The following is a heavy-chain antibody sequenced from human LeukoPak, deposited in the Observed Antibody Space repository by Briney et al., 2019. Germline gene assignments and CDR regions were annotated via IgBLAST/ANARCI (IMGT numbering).Heavy chain of an antibody. V-gene: IGHV1-24*01. D-gene: IGHD5-18*01. Sequence: ASVKVSCKVSGYTLTELSMHWVRQAPGKGLEWMGGFDPEDGETIYAQKFQGRVTMTEDTSTDTAYMELSSLRSEDTAVYYCEGYQLLRGYSYGKREGDYWGQGTLVTVSS. J-gene: IGHJ4*02. CDR1: GYTLTELS. CDR2: FDPEDGET. CDR3: EGYQLLRGYSYGKREGDY.